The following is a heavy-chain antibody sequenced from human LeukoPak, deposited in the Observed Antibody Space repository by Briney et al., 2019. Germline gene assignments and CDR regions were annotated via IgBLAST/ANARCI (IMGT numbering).Heavy chain of an antibody. J-gene: IGHJ4*02. CDR2: ISSSSTDT. Sequence: GGSLRLSCAASGFTFSDFYMSWIRQAPGKGLEWLSDISSSSTDTNYADSVKGRFAISRDNAKNSLFLQLNSLRAEDTAVYYCARKTYYYDSGSYSKSYYFDYWGQGTLVTVSS. CDR1: GFTFSDFY. CDR3: ARKTYYYDSGSYSKSYYFDY. V-gene: IGHV3-11*06. D-gene: IGHD3-10*01.